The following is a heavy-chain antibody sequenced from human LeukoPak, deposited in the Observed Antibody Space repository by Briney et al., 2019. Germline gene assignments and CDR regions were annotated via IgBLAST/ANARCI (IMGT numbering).Heavy chain of an antibody. CDR2: IYYSGST. J-gene: IGHJ4*02. CDR3: ARAPIAAGGTENFDY. D-gene: IGHD6-13*01. V-gene: IGHV4-30-4*01. Sequence: SQTLSLTCTVSGGSISSGDYYWSWIRQPPGKGLEWIGYIYYSGSTNYNPSLKSRVTMSVDTSKNQFSLKLSSVTAADTAVYYCARAPIAAGGTENFDYWGQGTLVTVSS. CDR1: GGSISSGDYY.